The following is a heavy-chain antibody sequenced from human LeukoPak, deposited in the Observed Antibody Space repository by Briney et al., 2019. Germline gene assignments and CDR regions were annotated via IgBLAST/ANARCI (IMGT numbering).Heavy chain of an antibody. CDR3: ARDITMIPEHHDAFDI. CDR2: ISSSSSYI. V-gene: IGHV3-21*01. Sequence: PGGSLRLSCAASGFTFSSYSMNWVRQAPGKGLEWVSSISSSSSYIYYADSVKGRFTISRDNAKNSLYLQMNSLRAEDTAVYYCARDITMIPEHHDAFDIWGQGTMVTVSS. J-gene: IGHJ3*02. CDR1: GFTFSSYS. D-gene: IGHD3-22*01.